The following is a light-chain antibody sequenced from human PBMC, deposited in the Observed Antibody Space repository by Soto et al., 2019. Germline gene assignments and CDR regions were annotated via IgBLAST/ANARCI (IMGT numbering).Light chain of an antibody. CDR1: NSNIGSNT. J-gene: IGLJ3*02. CDR3: AAWDDSLNGLWV. V-gene: IGLV1-44*01. CDR2: SNN. Sequence: QSVLTQPPSASGTPGQRVTISCSGSNSNIGSNTVNWYQQLPGTAPKLLIYSNNQRPSGVPDRFSGSKSGTSASLAISGLQSEDEADYYCAAWDDSLNGLWVFGGGTKVTVL.